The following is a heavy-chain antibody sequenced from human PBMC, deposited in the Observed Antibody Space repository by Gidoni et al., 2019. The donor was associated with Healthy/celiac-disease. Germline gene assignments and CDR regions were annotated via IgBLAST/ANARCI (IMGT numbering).Heavy chain of an antibody. CDR2: IYWDDDK. CDR3: AHRKQQLVRWSRDYYFDY. CDR1: GFSLSTSGVG. Sequence: QITLKESGPTLVKPTQTLTLTCTFSGFSLSTSGVGVGWIRQPPGKALEWLALIYWDDDKRYSPSLKSRLTITKDTSKNQVVLTMTNMDPVDTATYYCAHRKQQLVRWSRDYYFDYWGQGTLVTVSS. D-gene: IGHD6-13*01. V-gene: IGHV2-5*02. J-gene: IGHJ4*02.